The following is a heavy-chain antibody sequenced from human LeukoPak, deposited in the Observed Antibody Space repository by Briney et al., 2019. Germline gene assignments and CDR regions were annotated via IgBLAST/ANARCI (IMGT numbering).Heavy chain of an antibody. V-gene: IGHV3-74*01. Sequence: PGGSLRLSCAASGFTFSSYWMHWVRQAPGKGLVWVSRINSDGSSTSYADSVKGRFTISRDNAKNTLYLQMNSLRAEDTAVYYCARGHCSGGSRYPFDYWGQGTLVTVSS. CDR1: GFTFSSYW. CDR2: INSDGSST. CDR3: ARGHCSGGSRYPFDY. D-gene: IGHD2-15*01. J-gene: IGHJ4*02.